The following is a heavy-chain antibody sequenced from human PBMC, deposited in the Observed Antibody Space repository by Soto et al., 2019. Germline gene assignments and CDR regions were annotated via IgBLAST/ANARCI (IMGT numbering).Heavy chain of an antibody. J-gene: IGHJ6*02. V-gene: IGHV4-59*01. Sequence: PSETLSLTCTVSGGSISSYYWSWIRQPPGKGLEWIGYIYYSGSTNYNPSLKSRVTISVDTSKNQFSLKLSSVTAADTAVYYCARAGVYYDSSGGYYYGMDVWGQGTTVTVS. CDR3: ARAGVYYDSSGGYYYGMDV. CDR1: GGSISSYY. CDR2: IYYSGST. D-gene: IGHD3-22*01.